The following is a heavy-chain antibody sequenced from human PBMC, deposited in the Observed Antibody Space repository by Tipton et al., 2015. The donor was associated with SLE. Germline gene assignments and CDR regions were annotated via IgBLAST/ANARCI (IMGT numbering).Heavy chain of an antibody. V-gene: IGHV4-59*11. J-gene: IGHJ4*02. CDR3: ARHFESEYDRFFDY. CDR2: IFYDGST. Sequence: TLSLTCTVSGGSISSRFWSWLRQPPGKGLEWIGYIFYDGSTNYNPSLKSRVTISVDTSNNQFSLRLTSVTAADTAVYYCARHFESEYDRFFDYWGQGTLVTVSS. CDR1: GGSISSRF. D-gene: IGHD1-1*01.